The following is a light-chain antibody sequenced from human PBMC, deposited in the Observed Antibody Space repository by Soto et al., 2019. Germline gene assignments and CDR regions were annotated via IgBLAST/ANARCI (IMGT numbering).Light chain of an antibody. CDR3: QQYNSYPST. J-gene: IGKJ1*01. V-gene: IGKV1-5*03. CDR1: QSISSR. Sequence: DIQMTQSPSTLSASVGDRVTITCRASQSISSRLAWYQQKPGKAPKLLIYKASSLESGVPSRFSGSGSGTEFTLTISSLQPDDFATYYCQQYNSYPSTFGQGTKVEIK. CDR2: KAS.